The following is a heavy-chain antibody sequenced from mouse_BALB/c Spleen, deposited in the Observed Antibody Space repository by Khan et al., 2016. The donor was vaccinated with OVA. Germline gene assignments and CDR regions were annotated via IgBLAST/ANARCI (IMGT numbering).Heavy chain of an antibody. Sequence: EVELVESGPGLVKPSQSLSLTCSVTGYSITSGYYWNWIRQFPGKKLEWMGYIRYDGSNYNTSFLKNRIFIKHDSSKNQFFLKLNSVTTEDTATYYCARNYYGNYYFDYWGQGTTLTVSS. V-gene: IGHV3-6*02. D-gene: IGHD2-1*01. J-gene: IGHJ2*01. CDR2: IRYDGSN. CDR1: GYSITSGYY. CDR3: ARNYYGNYYFDY.